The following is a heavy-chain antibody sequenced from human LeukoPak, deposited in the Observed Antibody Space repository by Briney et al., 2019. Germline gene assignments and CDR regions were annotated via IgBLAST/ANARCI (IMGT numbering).Heavy chain of an antibody. V-gene: IGHV3-53*01. J-gene: IGHJ3*02. CDR2: IYSGGNT. D-gene: IGHD3-10*01. CDR3: AREGYSTAMVRGAFDI. Sequence: PGGSLRLSCAASGFTFSSYGMHWVRQAPGKGLEWVSVIYSGGNTYYADSVKGRFTISRDNSKNTLYLQMNSLRAEDTAVYYCAREGYSTAMVRGAFDIWGQGTMVTVSS. CDR1: GFTFSSYG.